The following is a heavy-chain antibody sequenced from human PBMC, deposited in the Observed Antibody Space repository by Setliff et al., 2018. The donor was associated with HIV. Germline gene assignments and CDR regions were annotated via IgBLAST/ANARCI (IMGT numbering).Heavy chain of an antibody. J-gene: IGHJ4*01. V-gene: IGHV1-3*03. CDR3: ATSPSLNWGSRYFDY. CDR2: INAGNGDT. Sequence: AASVKVSCKASGNPFTSYAIHWVRQAPGQRLEWMGWINAGNGDTKYSQDFQGRVTITRDTSASTAYMELSSLRSEDMAVYYCATSPSLNWGSRYFDYWGHGTLVTVSS. CDR1: GNPFTSYA. D-gene: IGHD7-27*01.